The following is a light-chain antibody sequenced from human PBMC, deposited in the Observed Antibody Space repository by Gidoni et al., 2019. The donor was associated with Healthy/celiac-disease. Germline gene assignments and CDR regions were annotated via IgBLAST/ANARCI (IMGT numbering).Light chain of an antibody. CDR1: SLRSYY. V-gene: IGLV3-19*01. Sequence: SSELTQDPAVSVALGQTVRRTCQGDSLRSYYASWYQQKPGQAPVFVIYGKNNRPSGIPDRFSGSSSGSTASLTSTGAQAEDEADYYCNSRDSRGNHVVFGGGTKLNVL. J-gene: IGLJ2*01. CDR2: GKN. CDR3: NSRDSRGNHVV.